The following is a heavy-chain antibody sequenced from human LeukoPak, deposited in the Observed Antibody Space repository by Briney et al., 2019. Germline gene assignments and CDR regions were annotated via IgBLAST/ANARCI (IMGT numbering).Heavy chain of an antibody. J-gene: IGHJ4*02. Sequence: GGSLRLSCAASGFTFSNYAMSWVRQAPGEGLEWVSVISGSGGSTYYADSVKGRFTISRDNSKNTLYLQMNSLRAEDTAVYYCAENSVVTGTSPPGYWGQGTLVTVSS. CDR1: GFTFSNYA. D-gene: IGHD2-21*02. CDR2: ISGSGGST. V-gene: IGHV3-23*01. CDR3: AENSVVTGTSPPGY.